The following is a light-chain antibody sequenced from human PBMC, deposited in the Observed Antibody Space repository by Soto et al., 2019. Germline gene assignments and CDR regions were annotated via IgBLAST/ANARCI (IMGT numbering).Light chain of an antibody. CDR3: CMYAGSSAVI. Sequence: QSALTQPPSVSGAPGQSITISCTGTSGDIGTYNLVSWYQQHPSIAPKLIIFKGNKRPSGVSNRFSGSKSGNTASLTISGLQAEGEVDYPCCMYAGSSAVICGGGTKVTVL. CDR2: KGN. J-gene: IGLJ2*01. CDR1: SGDIGTYNL. V-gene: IGLV2-23*01.